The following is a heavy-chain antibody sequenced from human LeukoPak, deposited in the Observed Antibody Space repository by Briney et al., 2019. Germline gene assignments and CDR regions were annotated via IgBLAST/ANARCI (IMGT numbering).Heavy chain of an antibody. CDR1: GYTFTGYY. V-gene: IGHV1-2*02. D-gene: IGHD5-12*01. CDR3: ARDRGGYSGCWYFDL. J-gene: IGHJ2*01. CDR2: INPNSGGT. Sequence: ASVKVSCKASGYTFTGYYMHWVRQAPGQGLEWMGWINPNSGGTNYAQKFQGRVTMTRDTSISTAYMELSRLRSDDTAVYYCARDRGGYSGCWYFDLWGRGTLVTVSS.